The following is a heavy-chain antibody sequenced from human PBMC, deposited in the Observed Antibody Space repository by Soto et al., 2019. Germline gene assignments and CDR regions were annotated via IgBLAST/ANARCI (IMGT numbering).Heavy chain of an antibody. D-gene: IGHD6-13*01. CDR2: INQVGADK. J-gene: IGHJ4*02. CDR1: VFTFSNYW. Sequence: GGSLRLSCAASVFTFSNYWMSWVRQAPGKWLEWLASINQVGADKXXVDSVKGRXTISRDNAKNSXYLEMXSLRDEDTAVYYCARGVAADWRQGTLVTVSS. CDR3: ARGVAAD. V-gene: IGHV3-7*01.